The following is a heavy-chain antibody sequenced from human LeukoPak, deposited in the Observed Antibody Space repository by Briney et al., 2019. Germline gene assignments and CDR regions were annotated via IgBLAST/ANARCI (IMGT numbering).Heavy chain of an antibody. CDR2: IRYDGSNK. D-gene: IGHD3-10*01. J-gene: IGHJ4*02. CDR3: AKEKGKGIITMVRGVLYYFDY. CDR1: GFTFSSYG. Sequence: PGGSLRLSCAASGFTFSSYGMHWVRQAPGKGLEWVAFIRYDGSNKYYADSVKGRFTISRDNSKNTLYLQMNSLRAEDTAVYYCAKEKGKGIITMVRGVLYYFDYWGQGTLVTVSS. V-gene: IGHV3-30*02.